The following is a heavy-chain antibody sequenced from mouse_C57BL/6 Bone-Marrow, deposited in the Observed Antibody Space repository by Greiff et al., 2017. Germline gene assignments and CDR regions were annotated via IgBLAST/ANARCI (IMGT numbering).Heavy chain of an antibody. D-gene: IGHD1-1*01. CDR2: ISDGGSYT. Sequence: EVKLQESGGGLVKPGGSLKLSCAASGFTFSSYAMSWVRQTPEKRLEWVATISDGGSYTYYPDNVKGRFTISRDNAKNNLYLQMSHLKSEDTAMYYCARGGHGNYYFDYWGQGTTLTVSS. J-gene: IGHJ2*01. V-gene: IGHV5-4*03. CDR3: ARGGHGNYYFDY. CDR1: GFTFSSYA.